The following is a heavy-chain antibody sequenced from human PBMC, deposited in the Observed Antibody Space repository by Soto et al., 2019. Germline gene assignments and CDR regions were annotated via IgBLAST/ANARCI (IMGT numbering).Heavy chain of an antibody. V-gene: IGHV3-23*01. CDR3: AKDRKVTSGLGASDI. CDR1: EFTFSSYA. Sequence: EVQLLESGGGLVQPGGSLRLSCAASEFTFSSYAMTWVRQAPGKGLEWVSTISGSGGSTYYADSVKGRFTISRDNSKNTLFLQMSSLRAEDTAVYYCAKDRKVTSGLGASDIWGQGTMLTVSS. J-gene: IGHJ3*02. CDR2: ISGSGGST. D-gene: IGHD3-3*01.